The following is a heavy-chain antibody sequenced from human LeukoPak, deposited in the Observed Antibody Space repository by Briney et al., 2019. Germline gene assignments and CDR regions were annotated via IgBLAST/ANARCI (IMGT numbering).Heavy chain of an antibody. J-gene: IGHJ4*02. V-gene: IGHV3-23*01. CDR3: AKTPFGVGSVYHFDY. Sequence: GGSLRLSCAASGFTFSSYAMSWVRQAPGKGLEWVSAISGSGGSTYYAGSVKGRFTISRDNSKNTLYLQMNSLRAEDTAIYYCAKTPFGVGSVYHFDYWGQGTLVAVSS. CDR1: GFTFSSYA. D-gene: IGHD3-3*01. CDR2: ISGSGGST.